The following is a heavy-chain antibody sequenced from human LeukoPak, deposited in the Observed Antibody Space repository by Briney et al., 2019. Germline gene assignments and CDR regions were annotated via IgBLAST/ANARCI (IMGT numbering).Heavy chain of an antibody. J-gene: IGHJ4*02. CDR1: GGSISSGDYY. Sequence: PSETLSLTCTVSGGSISSGDYYWSWIRQPPGKGLEWIGYIYYSGSTYYNPSLKSRVTISVDTSKNQFSLKLSSVTAADTAVYYCARVVMGYGLDYWGQGTLVTVSS. V-gene: IGHV4-30-4*01. D-gene: IGHD3-22*01. CDR2: IYYSGST. CDR3: ARVVMGYGLDY.